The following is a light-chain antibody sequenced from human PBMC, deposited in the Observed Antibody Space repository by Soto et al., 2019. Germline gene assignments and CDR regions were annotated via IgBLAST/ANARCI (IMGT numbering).Light chain of an antibody. CDR2: KAT. V-gene: IGKV1-5*03. CDR3: QYYELYWT. J-gene: IGKJ1*01. CDR1: QSISNW. Sequence: DIQMTQSPSTLSASVGDRVTITCRASQSISNWLAWYQQKPGKAPKLLIHKATTVTNGLPTRFSGSGSGTAFTFSTSSLHPDDVETYYCQYYELYWTFGQGTKVEIK.